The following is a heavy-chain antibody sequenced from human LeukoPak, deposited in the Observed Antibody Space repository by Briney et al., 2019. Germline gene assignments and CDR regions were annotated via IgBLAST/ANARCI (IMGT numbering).Heavy chain of an antibody. J-gene: IGHJ4*02. CDR1: GFTFSSYS. CDR3: ARGWDRAHPTGFEFDV. Sequence: GGSLRLSCAASGFTFSSYSMNWVRQAPGKGLEWVSFISSSGTTINQPDSVKGRFTISRDNAKNSVHLQMDNLRVEDTAVYYCARGWDRAHPTGFEFDVWGQGTLVTVSS. CDR2: ISSSGTTI. D-gene: IGHD1-26*01. V-gene: IGHV3-48*04.